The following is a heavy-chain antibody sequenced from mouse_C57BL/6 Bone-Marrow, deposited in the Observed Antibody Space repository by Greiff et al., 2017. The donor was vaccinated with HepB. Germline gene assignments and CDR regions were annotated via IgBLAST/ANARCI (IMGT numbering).Heavy chain of an antibody. Sequence: QVQLQQPGAELVKPGASVKMSCKASGYTFTSYWITWVKQRPGQGLEWIGDIYPGSGSTNYNEKFKSKATLTVDTSSSTAYMQLSSLTSEDSAVYYCARYSYDDYGGSTNYFDYWGQGTTLTVSS. J-gene: IGHJ2*01. CDR1: GYTFTSYW. D-gene: IGHD2-4*01. CDR2: IYPGSGST. V-gene: IGHV1-55*01. CDR3: ARYSYDDYGGSTNYFDY.